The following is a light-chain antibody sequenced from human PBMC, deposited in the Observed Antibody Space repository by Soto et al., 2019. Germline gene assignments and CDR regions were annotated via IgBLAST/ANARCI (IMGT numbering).Light chain of an antibody. CDR3: QKYGSSPRT. CDR2: GAS. V-gene: IGKV3-20*01. CDR1: QSVSRTY. J-gene: IGKJ1*01. Sequence: MGITQAPVTLTLCRGPRAPPASRASQSVSRTYLAWHQRKPGQAPSLPFYGASSRATGIPDSFSGSESGTDFTPTISRLEPEDFAVYCCQKYGSSPRTFGQGTKV.